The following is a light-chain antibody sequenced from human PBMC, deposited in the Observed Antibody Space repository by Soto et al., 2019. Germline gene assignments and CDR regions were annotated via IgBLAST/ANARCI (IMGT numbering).Light chain of an antibody. Sequence: DIQMTQSPSTLSASVGERVTITCRASQSISAWLAWYQQKPGKAPKLLTYKASNVESGVPSRFSGSVSGTEFTLTISSLQPDDFATYYCQQYHSYPLTFGQGTRLEIK. J-gene: IGKJ5*01. CDR2: KAS. V-gene: IGKV1-5*03. CDR3: QQYHSYPLT. CDR1: QSISAW.